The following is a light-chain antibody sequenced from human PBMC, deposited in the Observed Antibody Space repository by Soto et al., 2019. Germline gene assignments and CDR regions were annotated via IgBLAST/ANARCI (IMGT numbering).Light chain of an antibody. CDR1: QSISSW. Sequence: DIQMTQSPSTLSASVGDRVTITCRASQSISSWLAWYQQKPGKAPKLLIYDASSLDSGVPSRFSGSGSGTEFTLTISSLQPDDVATYYCQQYNSYSQTFGQGTKVEIK. CDR2: DAS. V-gene: IGKV1-5*01. J-gene: IGKJ1*01. CDR3: QQYNSYSQT.